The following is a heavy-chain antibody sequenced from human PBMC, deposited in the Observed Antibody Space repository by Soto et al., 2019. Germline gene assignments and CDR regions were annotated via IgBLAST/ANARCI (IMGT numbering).Heavy chain of an antibody. CDR2: IYYSGST. D-gene: IGHD2-21*02. CDR3: ARPGSGGNSAYYYYYGMDV. Sequence: QLQLQESGPGLVKPSETLSLTCTVSGGSISSSSYYWGWIRQPPGKGLEWIGSIYYSGSTYYNPSLKSRVTISVDTSKNQFSLKLSSVTAADTAVYYCARPGSGGNSAYYYYYGMDVWGQGTTVTVS. CDR1: GGSISSSSYY. V-gene: IGHV4-39*01. J-gene: IGHJ6*02.